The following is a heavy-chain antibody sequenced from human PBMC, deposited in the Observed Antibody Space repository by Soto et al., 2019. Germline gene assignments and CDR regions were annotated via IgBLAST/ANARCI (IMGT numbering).Heavy chain of an antibody. Sequence: SETLSLTCTVSGDSISTYYWSWIRQPPGMGLEWIGYIYYSGRTDYNPSLKSRVTISVDTSKNQFSLKLSSETAADTAVYYCARAELSRFDPWGQGTLVTVSS. J-gene: IGHJ5*02. V-gene: IGHV4-59*01. CDR1: GDSISTYY. CDR3: ARAELSRFDP. D-gene: IGHD2-15*01. CDR2: IYYSGRT.